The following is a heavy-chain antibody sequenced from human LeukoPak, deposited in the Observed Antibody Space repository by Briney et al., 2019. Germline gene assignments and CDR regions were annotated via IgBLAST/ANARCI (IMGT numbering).Heavy chain of an antibody. CDR3: AREDPQTTVPEGMDV. CDR2: TYYSGTT. J-gene: IGHJ6*02. V-gene: IGHV4-59*01. D-gene: IGHD4-17*01. Sequence: PSETLSLTCIVSGGSISYYYWSWIRQSPGKGLEWIGYTYYSGTTNYNPSLKSRVTISVDTSRNQFSLQLRSVTAADTAVYYCAREDPQTTVPEGMDVWGQGTTVTVYS. CDR1: GGSISYYY.